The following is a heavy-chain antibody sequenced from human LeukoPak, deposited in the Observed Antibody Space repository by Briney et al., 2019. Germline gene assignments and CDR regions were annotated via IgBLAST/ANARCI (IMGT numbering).Heavy chain of an antibody. CDR1: GYTFTSYA. J-gene: IGHJ6*02. CDR2: INGGNGNT. Sequence: GASVKVSCEASGYTFTSYAMHWLRQAPGQRLEWMGWINGGNGNTKYSQKFQGRVTITRDTSASTAYMELSSLRSEDTAVYYCARELNYYDNSGYYTYYYGMDVWGQGTTVTVSS. D-gene: IGHD3-22*01. V-gene: IGHV1-3*01. CDR3: ARELNYYDNSGYYTYYYGMDV.